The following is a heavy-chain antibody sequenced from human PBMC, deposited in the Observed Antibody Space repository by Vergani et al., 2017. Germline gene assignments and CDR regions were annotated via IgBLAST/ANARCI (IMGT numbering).Heavy chain of an antibody. CDR1: GFSLSTSGVG. CDR2: IYWNDDK. CDR3: AHSVGATTNYCYYGIDV. V-gene: IGHV2-5*01. Sequence: QITLKESGPTLVTPTQTLTLTCTFSGFSLSTSGVGVGWIRQPPRKALEWLALIYWNDDKRYSPSLKSRLTITKDTSKNQVVLTMTNMDPVDTATYYCAHSVGATTNYCYYGIDVWGQGTAVTVSS. D-gene: IGHD1-26*01. J-gene: IGHJ6*02.